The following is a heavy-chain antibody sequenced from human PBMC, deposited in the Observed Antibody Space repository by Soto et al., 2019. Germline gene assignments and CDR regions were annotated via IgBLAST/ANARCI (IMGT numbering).Heavy chain of an antibody. Sequence: ASVKGSCKVSGYTLTELSMHWVRQAPGKGLEWMGGFDPEDGETIYAQKFQGRVTMTEDTSTDTAYMELSSLRSEDTAVYYCATFYGSGSYPDPKYYYYYYGMDVWGQGTTVTVSS. V-gene: IGHV1-24*01. CDR1: GYTLTELS. CDR3: ATFYGSGSYPDPKYYYYYYGMDV. J-gene: IGHJ6*02. CDR2: FDPEDGET. D-gene: IGHD3-10*01.